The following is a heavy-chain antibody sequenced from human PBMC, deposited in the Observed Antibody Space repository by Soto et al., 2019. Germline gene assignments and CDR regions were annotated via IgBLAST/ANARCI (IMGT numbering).Heavy chain of an antibody. CDR2: IYWDDDK. Sequence: QITLKESGPTLVKPTQTLTLTCTFSGFSLSTSGVGVGWIRQPPGKALEWLALIYWDDDKRYSPSLKSRLTITKDTSKNQVVLTMTNMDPVDTATYYCAHRLPDAWGFYYDSSGFDAFDIWGQGTMVTVSS. CDR3: AHRLPDAWGFYYDSSGFDAFDI. D-gene: IGHD3-22*01. CDR1: GFSLSTSGVG. V-gene: IGHV2-5*02. J-gene: IGHJ3*02.